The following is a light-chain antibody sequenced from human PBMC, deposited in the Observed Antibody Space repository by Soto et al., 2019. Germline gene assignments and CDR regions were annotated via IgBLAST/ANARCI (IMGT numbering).Light chain of an antibody. CDR1: QSVSNH. CDR3: QQRNTWPPS. CDR2: DAS. J-gene: IGKJ5*01. V-gene: IGKV3-11*01. Sequence: EIVLTQSPATLSLSPGERATLSCRASQSVSNHLVWYQQKSGQAPRLLIYDASNRATDIPARFSGSGSGTDFTLTISSLEPEDFAVYYCQQRNTWPPSFGQGTRLEIK.